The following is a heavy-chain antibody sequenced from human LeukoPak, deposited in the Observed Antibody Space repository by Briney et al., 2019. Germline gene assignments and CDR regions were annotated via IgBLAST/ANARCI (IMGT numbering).Heavy chain of an antibody. J-gene: IGHJ4*02. V-gene: IGHV3-23*01. CDR3: AKGTKPVMTIPDY. Sequence: GGSLRLSCAASGFTFGNYAMSWVRQAPGKGLEWVSAIIGSDDSTFYADSVKGRFTISRDNSKNTLYLQMNSLRAEDTALYYCAKGTKPVMTIPDYWGQGILVTVSS. D-gene: IGHD1/OR15-1a*01. CDR2: IIGSDDST. CDR1: GFTFGNYA.